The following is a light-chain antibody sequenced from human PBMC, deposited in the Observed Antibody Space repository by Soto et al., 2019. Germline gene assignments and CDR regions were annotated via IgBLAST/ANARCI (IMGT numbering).Light chain of an antibody. Sequence: DIQMTQSPSSLSASVGDRVTITCRASQGISTYLNWYQQKPGKAPKLLIYAASTLQSGVPSRFSGSGSGTDFTLTISSLQPEDFATYYCQQSYSIPITFGQGTRLET. CDR3: QQSYSIPIT. CDR1: QGISTY. V-gene: IGKV1-39*01. J-gene: IGKJ5*01. CDR2: AAS.